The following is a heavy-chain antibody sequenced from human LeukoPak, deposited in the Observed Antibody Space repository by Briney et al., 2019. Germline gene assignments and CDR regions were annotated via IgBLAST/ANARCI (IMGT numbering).Heavy chain of an antibody. D-gene: IGHD1-26*01. CDR3: ARGAVVGANDP. Sequence: PSQTLSLTCTVSGGSISSGGYYWSWLRQHPGKGMEWIGYIYYSGSTYYNPSLKSRVTISVDTSKNQFSLKLSSVTAADTAVYYCARGAVVGANDPWGQGTLVTVSS. CDR2: IYYSGST. V-gene: IGHV4-31*03. CDR1: GGSISSGGYY. J-gene: IGHJ5*02.